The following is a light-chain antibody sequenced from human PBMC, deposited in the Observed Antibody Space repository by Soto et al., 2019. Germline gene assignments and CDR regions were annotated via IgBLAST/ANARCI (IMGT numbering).Light chain of an antibody. CDR1: SSDVGGYNH. V-gene: IGLV2-14*01. Sequence: QSVLTQPASVSGSPGQSITISCTGTSSDVGGYNHVSWYQIHPGKAHKLIIYEVTSRPSGVSYRFSGSKSGNSASLTISGLQAEDEADYYCSSYASSSSYVFGGGTKVTVL. CDR3: SSYASSSSYV. CDR2: EVT. J-gene: IGLJ1*01.